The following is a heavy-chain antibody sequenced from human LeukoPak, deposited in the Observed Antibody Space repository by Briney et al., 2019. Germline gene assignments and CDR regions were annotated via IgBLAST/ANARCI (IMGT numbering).Heavy chain of an antibody. CDR1: GYSFTTYW. CDR2: IYPGDSDT. J-gene: IGHJ4*02. Sequence: SVKVSCKGSGYSFTTYWIGCARQMPGEGLEWMGIIYPGDSDTRYSPSFQGQVTISVDKSISTANLQWSSLKASDTAMYYCARVSAVAGQGCDYWGQGTLVTVSS. CDR3: ARVSAVAGQGCDY. V-gene: IGHV5-51*01. D-gene: IGHD6-19*01.